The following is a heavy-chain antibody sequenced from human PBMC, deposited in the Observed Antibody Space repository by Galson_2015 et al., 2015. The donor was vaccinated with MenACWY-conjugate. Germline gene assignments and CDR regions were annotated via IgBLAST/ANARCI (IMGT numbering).Heavy chain of an antibody. CDR2: ISTYNGDT. D-gene: IGHD3-16*01. CDR1: GYTFSTYG. V-gene: IGHV1-18*01. CDR3: ARLKTRAESDYLWGRYGY. Sequence: SVKVSCKASGYTFSTYGIAWVRQAPGHGLEWMGWISTYNGDTNYAQKFQGRVTMTTDTSTSTAYMELRSLRSDDTAMYYCARLKTRAESDYLWGRYGYWGQGTLLTVSS. J-gene: IGHJ4*02.